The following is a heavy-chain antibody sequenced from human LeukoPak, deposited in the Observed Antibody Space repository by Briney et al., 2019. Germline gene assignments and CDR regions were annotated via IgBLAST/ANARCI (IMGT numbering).Heavy chain of an antibody. D-gene: IGHD3-10*01. CDR3: ARDFAREFTIDY. J-gene: IGHJ4*02. V-gene: IGHV3-48*01. CDR2: LSSSSNII. CDR1: GFTFSNYN. Sequence: GGSLRLSCAASGFTFSNYNMNWVRQPPGKGLQWVSYLSSSSNIIYYADSVKGRFTISRDNAKNSLFLQMNSLRAEDTAVYYCARDFAREFTIDYWGQGTLVTVSS.